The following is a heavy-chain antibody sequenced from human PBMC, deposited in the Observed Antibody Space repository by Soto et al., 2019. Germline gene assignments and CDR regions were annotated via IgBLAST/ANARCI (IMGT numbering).Heavy chain of an antibody. Sequence: QVQLQESGPGLVKPSQTLSLTCTVSGGSISSGGYYWSWIRQHPGKGLEWFGYIYYSGSTYYNPSRKSRVTISVDTSNNQFSRKLSSVTAADTAVYYCASFQYWFLPRRHFDYWGQGTLVTVSS. V-gene: IGHV4-31*03. CDR1: GGSISSGGYY. D-gene: IGHD3-22*01. J-gene: IGHJ4*02. CDR3: ASFQYWFLPRRHFDY. CDR2: IYYSGST.